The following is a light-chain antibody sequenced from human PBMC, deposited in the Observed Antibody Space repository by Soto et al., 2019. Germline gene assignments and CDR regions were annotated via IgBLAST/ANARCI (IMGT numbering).Light chain of an antibody. CDR1: SNDIGNYNY. Sequence: QSALPQPASVSGSPGQSITISCTGTSNDIGNYNYVSWYQQHPGKAPKVMIYEVSNRPSGISNRFSGSKSGNTASLTISGLQAEDEADYYCTSYTGTSTLYVFGSGTKVTVL. CDR2: EVS. J-gene: IGLJ1*01. V-gene: IGLV2-14*01. CDR3: TSYTGTSTLYV.